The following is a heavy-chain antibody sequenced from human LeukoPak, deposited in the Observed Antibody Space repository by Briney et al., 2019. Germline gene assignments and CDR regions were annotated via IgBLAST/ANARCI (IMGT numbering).Heavy chain of an antibody. V-gene: IGHV4-59*01. CDR2: IYYTGNT. J-gene: IGHJ4*02. CDR1: GGSISSYY. Sequence: PSETLSLTCSVSGGSISSYYLNWIRQPPGKGLEWIGYIYYTGNTFYNPSLKSRVTISVDTSNNQFSLKINSVTAADTAVYYCARADDSSGSFDHWGQGALVTVSS. CDR3: ARADDSSGSFDH. D-gene: IGHD3-22*01.